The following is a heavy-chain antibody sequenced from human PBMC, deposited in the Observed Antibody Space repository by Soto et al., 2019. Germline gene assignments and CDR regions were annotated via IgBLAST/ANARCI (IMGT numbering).Heavy chain of an antibody. Sequence: GGSLRLSCAASGFTFSNAWMSWVRQAPGKGLEWVGRIKSKTDGGTTDYAAPVKGRFTISRDDSKNTLYLQMNSLKTEDTAVYYCTTRRRVAAAAAVYDYRGQGTLGTVSS. J-gene: IGHJ4*02. CDR3: TTRRRVAAAAAVYDY. D-gene: IGHD6-13*01. CDR2: IKSKTDGGTT. V-gene: IGHV3-15*01. CDR1: GFTFSNAW.